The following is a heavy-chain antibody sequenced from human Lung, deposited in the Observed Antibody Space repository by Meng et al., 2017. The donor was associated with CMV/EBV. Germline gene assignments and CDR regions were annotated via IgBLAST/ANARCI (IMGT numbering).Heavy chain of an antibody. CDR1: GFTFGTYG. V-gene: IGHV3-23*03. CDR2: IYLGDRST. CDR3: AKNPVDYADP. D-gene: IGHD4-17*01. Sequence: GEXXKISCAASGFTFGTYGMSRVRQAPGKGLEWVAVIYLGDRSTWYGDFVKGRVSIYTDDSKSTVYLQMNSLRDEDTALYYCAKNPVDYADPWGQGTLVTVSS. J-gene: IGHJ5*02.